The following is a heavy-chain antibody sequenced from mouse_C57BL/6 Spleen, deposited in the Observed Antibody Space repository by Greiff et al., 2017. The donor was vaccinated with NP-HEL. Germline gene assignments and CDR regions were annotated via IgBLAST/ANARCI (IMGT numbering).Heavy chain of an antibody. CDR3: AREFITTVAYFDY. CDR2: ISDGGSYT. Sequence: DVKLVESGGGLVKPGGSLKLSCAASGFTFSSYAMSWVRQTPEKRLEWVATISDGGSYTYYPDNVKGRFTISRDNAKNNLYLQMSHLKSEDTAMYYCAREFITTVAYFDYWGQGTTLTVSS. V-gene: IGHV5-4*01. D-gene: IGHD1-1*01. J-gene: IGHJ2*01. CDR1: GFTFSSYA.